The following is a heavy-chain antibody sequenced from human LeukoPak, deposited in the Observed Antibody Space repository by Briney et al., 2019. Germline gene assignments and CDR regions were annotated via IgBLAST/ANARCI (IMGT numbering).Heavy chain of an antibody. V-gene: IGHV3-11*01. D-gene: IGHD2-2*01. CDR2: ISSSGSTI. J-gene: IGHJ4*02. CDR3: AKDGNCSSTSCSLSHDY. Sequence: PGGSLRLSCAASGFTFSDYYMSWIRQAPGKGLEWVSYISSSGSTIYYADSVKGRFTISRDNSKNTLYLQMNSLRAEDTAVYYCAKDGNCSSTSCSLSHDYWGQGTLVTVPS. CDR1: GFTFSDYY.